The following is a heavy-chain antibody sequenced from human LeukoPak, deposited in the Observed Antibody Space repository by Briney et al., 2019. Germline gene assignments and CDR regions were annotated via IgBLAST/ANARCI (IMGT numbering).Heavy chain of an antibody. Sequence: SETLSLTCTVSGGSISSSHYYWGWIRQTPGKGLEWIGTIYYSGTTYYNPSLESRATISEDTSKNQFSLTLRSVTAADTAVYYCARQISDYYYYYIDVRGKGTTVTVSS. V-gene: IGHV4-39*01. J-gene: IGHJ6*03. CDR1: GGSISSSHYY. CDR3: ARQISDYYYYYIDV. CDR2: IYYSGTT. D-gene: IGHD3-10*01.